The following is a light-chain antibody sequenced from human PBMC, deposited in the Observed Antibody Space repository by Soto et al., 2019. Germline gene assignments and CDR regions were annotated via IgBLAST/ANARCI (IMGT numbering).Light chain of an antibody. Sequence: QTVLTQPPSVSGSPGQSITISCTGTSSDIGAYNYVSWYQHHPGKVPKLLIYEVTNRPSGVSDRFTGSKSGNTASLTISGLXAEDEADYYCSSKRDSSTLFVFGTGTKVTVL. J-gene: IGLJ1*01. CDR1: SSDIGAYNY. V-gene: IGLV2-14*01. CDR2: EVT. CDR3: SSKRDSSTLFV.